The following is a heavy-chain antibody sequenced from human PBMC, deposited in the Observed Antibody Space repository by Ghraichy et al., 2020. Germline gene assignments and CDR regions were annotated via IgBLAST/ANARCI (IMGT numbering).Heavy chain of an antibody. Sequence: GGSLRLSCAASGFTFSSYGMHWVRQAPGKGLEWVAVISYDGSNKYYADSVKGRFTISRDNSKNTLYLQMNSLRAEDTAVYYCAKAVQLWFSLAYYFDYWGQGTLVTVSS. CDR2: ISYDGSNK. CDR1: GFTFSSYG. J-gene: IGHJ4*02. V-gene: IGHV3-30*18. D-gene: IGHD5-18*01. CDR3: AKAVQLWFSLAYYFDY.